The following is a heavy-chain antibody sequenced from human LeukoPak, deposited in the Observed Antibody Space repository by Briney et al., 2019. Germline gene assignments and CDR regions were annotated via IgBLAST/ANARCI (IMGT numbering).Heavy chain of an antibody. Sequence: GGSLRLSCAASGFTFSTYAMSWVRQAPGKGLEWVSSISDIDGSTYYADSVKGRFTISRDNSKNTVYLQMNSLRAEDTAVYYCAKVGGSSMVRGVIHFDYWGQGALVTVSS. CDR2: ISDIDGST. D-gene: IGHD3-10*01. V-gene: IGHV3-23*01. J-gene: IGHJ4*02. CDR3: AKVGGSSMVRGVIHFDY. CDR1: GFTFSTYA.